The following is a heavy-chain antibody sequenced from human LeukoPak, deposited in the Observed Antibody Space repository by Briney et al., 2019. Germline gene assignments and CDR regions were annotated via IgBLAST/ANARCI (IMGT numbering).Heavy chain of an antibody. CDR1: EFILNNAW. J-gene: IGHJ1*01. Sequence: GGSLRLSCAASEFILNNAWMRWVRQGPGKGPERVGRFKSKPHGGTRDYGAIVKGRFTFSRDDSRNTLYLQMDSLKTEDTAVYYCAKHIYGVVSIQQWGQGTLVTVSS. CDR2: FKSKPHGGTR. V-gene: IGHV3-15*01. CDR3: AKHIYGVVSIQQ. D-gene: IGHD3-3*01.